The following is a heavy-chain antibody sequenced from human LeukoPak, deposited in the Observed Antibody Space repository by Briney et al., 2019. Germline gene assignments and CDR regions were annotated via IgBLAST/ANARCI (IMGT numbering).Heavy chain of an antibody. V-gene: IGHV1-69*04. CDR2: IIPILGIA. CDR1: GGTFSSYA. Sequence: PVKVSCKASGGTFSSYAISWVRQAPGQGLEWMGRIIPILGIANYAQKFQGRVTITADKSTSTAYMEPSSLRSEDTAVYYCARMVRGNWFDPWGQGTLVTVSS. CDR3: ARMVRGNWFDP. J-gene: IGHJ5*02. D-gene: IGHD3-10*01.